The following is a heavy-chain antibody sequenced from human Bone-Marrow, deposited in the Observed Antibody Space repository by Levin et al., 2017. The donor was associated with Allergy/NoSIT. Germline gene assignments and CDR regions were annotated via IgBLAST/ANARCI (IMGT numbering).Heavy chain of an antibody. CDR3: AREEPITIFGETWFDP. CDR1: GGSISSYY. V-gene: IGHV4-59*01. Sequence: SETLSLSCTVSGGSISSYYWSWIRQPPGKGLEWIGYIYYSGSTNYNPSLKSRVTISVDTSKNQFSLKLSSVTAADTAVYYCAREEPITIFGETWFDPWGQGTLVTVSS. D-gene: IGHD3-3*01. J-gene: IGHJ5*02. CDR2: IYYSGST.